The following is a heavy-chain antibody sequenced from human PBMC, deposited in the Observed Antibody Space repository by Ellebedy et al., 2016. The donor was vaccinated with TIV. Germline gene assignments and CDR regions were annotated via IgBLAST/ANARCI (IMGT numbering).Heavy chain of an antibody. Sequence: GESLKISCSASGFTFTGYYMHWVRQAPGQGLEWMAWINPNSGDTKYGQNFQGRVTMTRDTSTSPAYMALNRLRSDDTAVYYCARDHSGGWLDYWGQGTLVIVSS. J-gene: IGHJ4*02. D-gene: IGHD6-19*01. CDR1: GFTFTGYY. CDR3: ARDHSGGWLDY. CDR2: INPNSGDT. V-gene: IGHV1-2*02.